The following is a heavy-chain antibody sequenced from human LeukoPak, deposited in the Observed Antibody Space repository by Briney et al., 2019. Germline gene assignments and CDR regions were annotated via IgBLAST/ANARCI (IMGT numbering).Heavy chain of an antibody. J-gene: IGHJ6*02. CDR1: GFTFSDYY. Sequence: GGSLRLSCAASGFTFSDYYMSWVRQAPGKGLEWVSYISSSGSTIYYADSVKGRFTISRDNTKNSLYLQMNSLRAEDTAVYYCARGYYYYYSMDVWGQGTTVTVSS. V-gene: IGHV3-11*04. CDR2: ISSSGSTI. CDR3: ARGYYYYYSMDV.